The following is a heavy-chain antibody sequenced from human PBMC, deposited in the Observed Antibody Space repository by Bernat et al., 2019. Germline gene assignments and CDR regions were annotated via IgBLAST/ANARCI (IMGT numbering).Heavy chain of an antibody. D-gene: IGHD3-10*01. V-gene: IGHV3-48*03. CDR1: GFTFSSYE. CDR2: ISSSGSTI. J-gene: IGHJ1*01. Sequence: EVQLVESGGGLVQPGGSLRLSCAASGFTFSSYEMNWVRQAPGKGLEWVSYISSSGSTIYYADSVKGRFTISRDNAKNSLYLQMNSLRAEDTAVYYCARDTGDSYGSGSYYTSHFQHWGQGTLVTVSS. CDR3: ARDTGDSYGSGSYYTSHFQH.